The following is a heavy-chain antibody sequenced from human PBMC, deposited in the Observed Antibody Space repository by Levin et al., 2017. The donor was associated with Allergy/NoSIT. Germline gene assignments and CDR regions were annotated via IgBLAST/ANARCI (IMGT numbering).Heavy chain of an antibody. J-gene: IGHJ5*02. V-gene: IGHV1-2*06. Sequence: ASVKVSCKASGFTFIIYDIHWVRQAPGQGLEWVGRLNPNTGGTDSAQKFMGRVTMTRDTSTTTAFMELTRLRPDDTAIYYCARETIAAPPYNWFDTWGQGALVTVSS. CDR3: ARETIAAPPYNWFDT. CDR1: GFTFIIYD. CDR2: LNPNTGGT. D-gene: IGHD6-13*01.